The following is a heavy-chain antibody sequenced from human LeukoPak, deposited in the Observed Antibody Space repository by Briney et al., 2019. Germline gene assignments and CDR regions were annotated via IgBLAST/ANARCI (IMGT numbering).Heavy chain of an antibody. CDR3: ARVGDSSNSWFDP. V-gene: IGHV1-46*01. CDR2: NKPSGGSK. Sequence: ASLKDSCKPSGYTFTNYYIRWMRPALGQGLEWMGINKPSGGSKSNAQNFQGRVNMTRDTTTSTVYMEMSSLRYEDTAVYYCARVGDSSNSWFDPWGQGTLVTVSS. CDR1: GYTFTNYY. D-gene: IGHD6-19*01. J-gene: IGHJ5*02.